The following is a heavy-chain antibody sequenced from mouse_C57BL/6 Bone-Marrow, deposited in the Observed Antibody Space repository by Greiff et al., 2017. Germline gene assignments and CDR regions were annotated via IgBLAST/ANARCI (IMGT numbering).Heavy chain of an antibody. J-gene: IGHJ1*03. CDR2: IYPGSGST. V-gene: IGHV1-55*01. D-gene: IGHD2-5*01. Sequence: QVQLQQPGAELVKPGASVTMSCKASGYTFTSYWITWVKQRPGQGLEWIGDIYPGSGSTNYNEKFKSKATLTVDTSSSTAYMQRSSLTSEDSAVYYCARPYYSNYWYCDVWGTGTTVTVAS. CDR1: GYTFTSYW. CDR3: ARPYYSNYWYCDV.